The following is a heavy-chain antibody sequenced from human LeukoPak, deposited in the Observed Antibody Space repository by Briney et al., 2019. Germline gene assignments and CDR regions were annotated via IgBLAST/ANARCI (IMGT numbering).Heavy chain of an antibody. Sequence: ASVQVSCKASGYTFTGYYIHWVRQAPGQGLEWMGWVNANSGGTNFAQQFQGRVTMTRDTSISTAYMELSRLESDDTAVYYCVRDPLDATMDLDYWGQGTLVTVSS. CDR2: VNANSGGT. D-gene: IGHD5-18*01. J-gene: IGHJ4*02. V-gene: IGHV1-2*02. CDR1: GYTFTGYY. CDR3: VRDPLDATMDLDY.